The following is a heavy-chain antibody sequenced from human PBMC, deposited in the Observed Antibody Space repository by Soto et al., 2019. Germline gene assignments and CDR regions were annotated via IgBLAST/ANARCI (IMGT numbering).Heavy chain of an antibody. CDR1: GGSISRGGYF. CDR2: IYDSGSA. D-gene: IGHD1-26*01. CDR3: ARGILRPNHYMDV. Sequence: QVQLQESGPGLLKPSQTLFLTCLVSGGSISRGGYFWIWIRQHPGKGLEWIGYIYDSGSAFYNPSLKSRVTMSVDTSKNQFSLNLRSVTAADTAVFYCARGILRPNHYMDVWGKGTAVAVSS. J-gene: IGHJ6*03. V-gene: IGHV4-31*03.